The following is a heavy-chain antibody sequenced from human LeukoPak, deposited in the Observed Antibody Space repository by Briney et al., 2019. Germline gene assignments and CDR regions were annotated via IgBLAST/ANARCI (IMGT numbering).Heavy chain of an antibody. Sequence: KTSETLSLTCAVYGGSLSGYYWSWIRQPPGKGLEWIGEINHSGSTNYNPSLKSRVTISVDTSKNQFSLKLSSVTAADTAVYYCARTKYGDYADYWGQGTLVTVSS. CDR2: INHSGST. J-gene: IGHJ4*02. V-gene: IGHV4-34*01. CDR3: ARTKYGDYADY. D-gene: IGHD4-17*01. CDR1: GGSLSGYY.